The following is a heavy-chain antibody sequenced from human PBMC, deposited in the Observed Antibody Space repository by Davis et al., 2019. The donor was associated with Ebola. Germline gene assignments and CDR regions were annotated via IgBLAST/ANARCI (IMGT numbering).Heavy chain of an antibody. CDR1: GFTFSDYY. CDR2: IKQDGSEK. J-gene: IGHJ3*02. V-gene: IGHV3-7*04. CDR3: ARVPYCGGDCARGGHAFDI. Sequence: PGGSLRLSCAASGFTFSDYYMSWVRQAPGKGLEWVANIKQDGSEKYYVDSVKGRFTISRDNAKNSLYLQMNSLRAEDTAVYYCARVPYCGGDCARGGHAFDIWGQGTMVTVSS. D-gene: IGHD2-21*01.